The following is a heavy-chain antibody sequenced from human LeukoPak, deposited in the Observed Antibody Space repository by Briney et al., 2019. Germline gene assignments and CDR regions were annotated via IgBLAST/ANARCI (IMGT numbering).Heavy chain of an antibody. D-gene: IGHD3-10*01. CDR3: ARDNRGTMVRGIVLAY. CDR2: IRYNGNNK. Sequence: GGSLRLSCAASGFTFSSYGMHWVRQAPGKGLEWVAFIRYNGNNKYYADSVKGRFTISRDNSKNTLYLQMNSLRAEDTAVYYCARDNRGTMVRGIVLAYWGQGTLVTVSS. J-gene: IGHJ4*02. CDR1: GFTFSSYG. V-gene: IGHV3-30*02.